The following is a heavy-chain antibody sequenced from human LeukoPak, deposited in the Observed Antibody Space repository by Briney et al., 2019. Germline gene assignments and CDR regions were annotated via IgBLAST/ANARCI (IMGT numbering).Heavy chain of an antibody. CDR3: ARGRGTGWLDAFDI. CDR1: GYTFTGYY. V-gene: IGHV1-2*02. D-gene: IGHD6-19*01. Sequence: ASVKVPCKASGYTFTGYYMHWVRQAPGQGLEWMGWINPNSGGTNYAQKFQGRVTMTRDTSISTAYMELSRLRSDDTAVYYCARGRGTGWLDAFDIWGQGTMVTVSS. J-gene: IGHJ3*02. CDR2: INPNSGGT.